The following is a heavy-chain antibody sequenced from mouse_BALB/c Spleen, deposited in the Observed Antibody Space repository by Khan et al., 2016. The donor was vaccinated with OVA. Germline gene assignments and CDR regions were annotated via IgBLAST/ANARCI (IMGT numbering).Heavy chain of an antibody. D-gene: IGHD2-12*01. CDR1: GFTFSDYY. CDR3: ARQLYGAMDY. CDR2: ISNGGGST. Sequence: EVELVESGGGLVQPGGSLKLSCATSGFTFSDYYMYWVRQTPEKRLEWVAYISNGGGSTYYPDTVKGRFTISRDNAKNTLYLQMSRLKSEDIATYYCARQLYGAMDYWGQGTSVTVSS. J-gene: IGHJ4*01. V-gene: IGHV5-12*02.